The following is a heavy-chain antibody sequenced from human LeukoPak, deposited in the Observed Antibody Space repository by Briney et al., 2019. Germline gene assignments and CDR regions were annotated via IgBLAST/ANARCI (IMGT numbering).Heavy chain of an antibody. D-gene: IGHD1-26*01. CDR2: ISYDGSNK. CDR3: ARDRGSYFSYGMDV. Sequence: GGSLRLSCAASGFTFSSYGMHWVRQAPGKGLEWVAVISYDGSNKYYADSVKGRFTISRDNAKNSLYLQMNSLRAEDTALYYCARDRGSYFSYGMDVWGQGTTVTVSS. J-gene: IGHJ6*02. CDR1: GFTFSSYG. V-gene: IGHV3-30*03.